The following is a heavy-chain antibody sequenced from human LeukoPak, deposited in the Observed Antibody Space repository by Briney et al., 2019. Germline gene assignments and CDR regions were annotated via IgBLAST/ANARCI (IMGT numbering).Heavy chain of an antibody. CDR2: INPSGGST. J-gene: IGHJ6*02. CDR3: ARGVSGTKSPDYYYYYGMDV. D-gene: IGHD1-1*01. V-gene: IGHV1-46*01. Sequence: ASVKVSCKASGYTFTSYYMHWVRQAPGQGLEWMGIINPSGGSTSYAQKFQGRVTMTRDTSTSTAYMELRSLRSDDTAVYYCARGVSGTKSPDYYYYYGMDVWGQGTTVTVSS. CDR1: GYTFTSYY.